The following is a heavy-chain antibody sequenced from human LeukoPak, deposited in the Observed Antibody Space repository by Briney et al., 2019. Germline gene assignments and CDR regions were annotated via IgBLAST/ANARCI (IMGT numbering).Heavy chain of an antibody. V-gene: IGHV5-51*01. J-gene: IGHJ3*02. CDR3: ARATGWLQLTNDAFDI. CDR2: IYPGDSDT. D-gene: IGHD5-24*01. CDR1: GYSFTSYW. Sequence: GESLKISRKGSGYSFTSYWIGWVRQMPGKGLEWMGIIYPGDSDTRYSPSFQGQVTISADKSISTAYLQWSSLKASDAAMYYCARATGWLQLTNDAFDIWGQGTMVTVSS.